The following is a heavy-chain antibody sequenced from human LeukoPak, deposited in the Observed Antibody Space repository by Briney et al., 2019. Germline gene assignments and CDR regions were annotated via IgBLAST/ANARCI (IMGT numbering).Heavy chain of an antibody. J-gene: IGHJ4*02. Sequence: PGGSLRLSCAASGFTFSSYRMNWVRQAPGEGLEWVSFISSSSSYIDYADSVKGRFTISRDNAKNSLYLQMNSLRAEDTAVYYCVRDSYSNYFDYWGREPWSPSPQ. CDR1: GFTFSSYR. CDR3: VRDSYSNYFDY. V-gene: IGHV3-21*01. CDR2: ISSSSSYI. D-gene: IGHD4-11*01.